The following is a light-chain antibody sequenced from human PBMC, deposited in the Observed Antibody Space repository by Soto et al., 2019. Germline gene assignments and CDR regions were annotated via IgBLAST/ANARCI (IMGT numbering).Light chain of an antibody. V-gene: IGKV1-5*01. CDR3: QQVHDYPIT. Sequence: DIQMTQSPSTLSASVGDRVTITCRASQSISSWLAWYQQKPGKAPKLLIYDASSLESGVPSRFSGSGSGTEFTLTISSLQPEDSATYFCQQVHDYPITFGGGTKVEIK. CDR1: QSISSW. CDR2: DAS. J-gene: IGKJ4*01.